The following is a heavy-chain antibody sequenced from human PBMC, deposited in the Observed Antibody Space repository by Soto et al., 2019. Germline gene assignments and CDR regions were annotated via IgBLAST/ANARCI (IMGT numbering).Heavy chain of an antibody. Sequence: GESLKISCKGSGYSFTSYWIGWVRQMPGKGLEWMGIIYPGDSDTRYSPSFQGQVTISADKSISTAYLQWSSLKASDTAMYYCASQPTIFGVVSPWSVFAFDIWGQGTMVTVS. CDR1: GYSFTSYW. CDR2: IYPGDSDT. CDR3: ASQPTIFGVVSPWSVFAFDI. D-gene: IGHD3-3*01. V-gene: IGHV5-51*01. J-gene: IGHJ3*02.